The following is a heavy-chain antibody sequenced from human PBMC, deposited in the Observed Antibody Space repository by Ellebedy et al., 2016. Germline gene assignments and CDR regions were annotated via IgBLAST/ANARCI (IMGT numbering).Heavy chain of an antibody. CDR2: IYSGGST. J-gene: IGHJ4*02. V-gene: IGHV3-53*01. CDR1: GFTVSSNY. CDR3: TNSRTHLPDS. D-gene: IGHD4-23*01. Sequence: GGSLRLXXAASGFTVSSNYMSWVRQAPGKGLEWVSVIYSGGSTYYADSVKGRFTISRDNAKNSLYLQMNSLRTEDTAVYYCTNSRTHLPDSWGQGTLVTVSS.